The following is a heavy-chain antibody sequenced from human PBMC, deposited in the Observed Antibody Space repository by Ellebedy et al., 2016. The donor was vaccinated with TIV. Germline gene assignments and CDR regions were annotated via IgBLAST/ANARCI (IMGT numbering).Heavy chain of an antibody. D-gene: IGHD5-12*01. J-gene: IGHJ5*02. CDR3: ARGYSGYDSYNWFDP. V-gene: IGHV4-59*01. CDR1: GGSISSYY. Sequence: MPSETLSLTCTVSGGSISSYYWSWIRQPPGKGLEWIGYIYYSGSTNYNPSLKSRVTIAVDTSKKQISLKLSSVTAEDTAVYYCARGYSGYDSYNWFDPWGQGTLVTVSS. CDR2: IYYSGST.